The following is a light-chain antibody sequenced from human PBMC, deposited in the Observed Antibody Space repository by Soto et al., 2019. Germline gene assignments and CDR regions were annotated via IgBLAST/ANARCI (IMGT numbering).Light chain of an antibody. CDR3: TSAAGRDNVR. CDR1: SSDVGGHNY. CDR2: EVI. J-gene: IGLJ2*01. Sequence: QSALTQPPSESGSPGQSVTISCTGTSSDVGGHNYVSWYQQHPGKAPKLLIYEVIQRPSGVPDRFSGSKSGNTASLTVSGVQAEDEDDYYCTSAAGRDNVRFGGGTKLTVL. V-gene: IGLV2-8*01.